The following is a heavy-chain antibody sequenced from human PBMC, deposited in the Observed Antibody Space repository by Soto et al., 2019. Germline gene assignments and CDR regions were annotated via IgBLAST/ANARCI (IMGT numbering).Heavy chain of an antibody. V-gene: IGHV1-3*01. D-gene: IGHD3-9*01. J-gene: IGHJ5*02. Sequence: GASVKVSCKASRYTLTNYAIHWVRQAPGQRLEWMGWINAGNGDTKYSQKLQGRVTITRDTSASTAYMELSSLTYEDTAVYYCATGADWSKPMASWGQGTRVTVSS. CDR3: ATGADWSKPMAS. CDR2: INAGNGDT. CDR1: RYTLTNYA.